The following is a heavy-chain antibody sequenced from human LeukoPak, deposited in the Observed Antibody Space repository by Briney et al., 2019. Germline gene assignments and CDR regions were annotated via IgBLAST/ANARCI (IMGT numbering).Heavy chain of an antibody. J-gene: IGHJ4*02. D-gene: IGHD2-8*02. Sequence: ASVKVSCKASGNTFITAQMHWVRQAPGQGLEWMGIINPSSGSTGYAQKFQGRVTMTRDTSTGTIYMELSSLRSEDTALYYCAREYGTGGLDYWGQGTLVTVSS. CDR1: GNTFITAQ. CDR3: AREYGTGGLDY. V-gene: IGHV1-46*01. CDR2: INPSSGST.